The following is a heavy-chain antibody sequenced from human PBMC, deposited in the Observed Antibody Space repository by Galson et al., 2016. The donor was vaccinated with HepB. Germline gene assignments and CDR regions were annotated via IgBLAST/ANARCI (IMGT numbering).Heavy chain of an antibody. Sequence: SLRLSCAASGFTFSSYTMHWVRQAPGKGLKWVAVISYDGTNKHYADSVKGRFTISRDNSKNTLYLQMNSLRAEDTAVYYCASQDYYGSGSFDYWGQGTLVTVSS. CDR3: ASQDYYGSGSFDY. CDR2: ISYDGTNK. CDR1: GFTFSSYT. D-gene: IGHD3-10*01. J-gene: IGHJ4*02. V-gene: IGHV3-30-3*01.